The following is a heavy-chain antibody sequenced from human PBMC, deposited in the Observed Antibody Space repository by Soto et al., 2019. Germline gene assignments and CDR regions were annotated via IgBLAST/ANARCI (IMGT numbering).Heavy chain of an antibody. D-gene: IGHD3-9*01. CDR2: LNAGNGNT. J-gene: IGHJ4*02. Sequence: QVQLVQSGAEVKKPGASVKVSCKASGYTFTSYAMHWVRQAPGQRLEWMGWLNAGNGNTKYSQMFQGRVTITRDTSASTVYMELNSLRSEDTAVYYCARGTELRYFVWLFDYWGQGTLVTVSS. V-gene: IGHV1-3*01. CDR3: ARGTELRYFVWLFDY. CDR1: GYTFTSYA.